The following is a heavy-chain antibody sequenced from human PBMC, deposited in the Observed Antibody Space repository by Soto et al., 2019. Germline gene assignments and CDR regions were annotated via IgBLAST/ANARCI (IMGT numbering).Heavy chain of an antibody. CDR1: GYTFTSYG. V-gene: IGHV1-18*01. CDR3: ARNRHCSSTSCYTSLDY. Sequence: ASVKVSCKASGYTFTSYGISWVRQAPGQGLEWMGWISAYNGNTNYAQKLQGRVTMTTDTSTSTAFMELRSLRSDDTAVYYCARNRHCSSTSCYTSLDYWGQGTLVTVSS. D-gene: IGHD2-2*02. CDR2: ISAYNGNT. J-gene: IGHJ4*02.